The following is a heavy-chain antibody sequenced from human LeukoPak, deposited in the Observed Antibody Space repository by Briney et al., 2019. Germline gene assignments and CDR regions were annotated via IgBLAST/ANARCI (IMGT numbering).Heavy chain of an antibody. CDR2: FDPEDGET. CDR3: ARVGRSSGYAY. J-gene: IGHJ4*02. CDR1: GYTLTELS. D-gene: IGHD3-22*01. V-gene: IGHV1-24*01. Sequence: ASVKVSCKVSGYTLTELSMHWVRQAPGKGLEWMGGFDPEDGETIYAQKFQGRVTITADKSTSTAYMELSSLRSEDTAVYYCARVGRSSGYAYWGQGTLVTVSS.